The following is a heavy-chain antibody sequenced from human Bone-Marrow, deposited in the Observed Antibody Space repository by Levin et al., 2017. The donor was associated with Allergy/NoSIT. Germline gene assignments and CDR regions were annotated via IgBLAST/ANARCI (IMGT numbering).Heavy chain of an antibody. J-gene: IGHJ4*02. CDR3: ARGGTHYDDVWGSYRLAYFDY. Sequence: SETLSLTCTVSGGSIKNYYWSWIRQPPGKGLEWIGYSYYSGSTNYNPSLKSRVTISVDTSMNQLSLSLSSVTAADTAVYYCARGGTHYDDVWGSYRLAYFDYWGRGTRVTVSS. D-gene: IGHD3-16*02. CDR1: GGSIKNYY. CDR2: SYYSGST. V-gene: IGHV4-59*01.